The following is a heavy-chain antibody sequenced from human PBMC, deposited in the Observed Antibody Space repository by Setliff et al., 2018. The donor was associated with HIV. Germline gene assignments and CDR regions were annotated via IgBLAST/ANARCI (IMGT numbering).Heavy chain of an antibody. Sequence: PSETLSLTCTVSNGSINSGSYYWSWIRQPAGKRLEWIGRTYTSENTNYNPSFKSRVTISVDVSKNQFYLKLSSVTAADTAVYYCAKTVVLTPYVSYYYYMDVWGKGTTVTVSS. CDR2: TYTSENT. V-gene: IGHV4-61*02. D-gene: IGHD2-15*01. J-gene: IGHJ6*03. CDR1: NGSINSGSYY. CDR3: AKTVVLTPYVSYYYYMDV.